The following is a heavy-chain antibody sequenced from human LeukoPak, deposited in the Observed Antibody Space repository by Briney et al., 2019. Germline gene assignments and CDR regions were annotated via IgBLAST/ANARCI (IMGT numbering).Heavy chain of an antibody. D-gene: IGHD2-2*01. V-gene: IGHV3-48*01. CDR1: GFTFSDYS. CDR3: ARDTKYAFDN. CDR2: VGISSGNT. J-gene: IGHJ4*02. Sequence: GGSLRLSCAASGFTFSDYSMNWVRQAPGKGLEWISYVGISSGNTRYADSVKGRFTISGDKAKNSLYLQMNSLRVEDTAVYYCARDTKYAFDNWGQGTLVTVSS.